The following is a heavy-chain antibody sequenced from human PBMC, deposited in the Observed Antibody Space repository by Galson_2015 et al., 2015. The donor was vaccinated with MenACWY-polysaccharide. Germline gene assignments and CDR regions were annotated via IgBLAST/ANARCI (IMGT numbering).Heavy chain of an antibody. D-gene: IGHD5-12*01. CDR3: ATSLFSSWRGSY. CDR1: GYPFTDYA. J-gene: IGHJ4*02. V-gene: IGHV1-3*01. CDR2: INAANGAT. Sequence: SVKVSCKASGYPFTDYAMHWVRQAPGQGLEWMGWINAANGATKYLETFQGRVTITMDTSATTVYMELNSLRSEDTAVYYCATSLFSSWRGSYWGQGTLVIVSS.